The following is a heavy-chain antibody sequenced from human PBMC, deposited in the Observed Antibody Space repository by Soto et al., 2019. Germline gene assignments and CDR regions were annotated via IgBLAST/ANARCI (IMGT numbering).Heavy chain of an antibody. Sequence: PSETLSLTCTVSGGSISSYYWSWIRQPPGKGLEWIGYIYYSGSTNYNPSLKSRVTISVDTSKNQFSLKLSSVTAADTAVYYCARCGSGSYYKNYYYYYMDVWGKGTTVTVSS. CDR3: ARCGSGSYYKNYYYYYMDV. D-gene: IGHD3-10*01. V-gene: IGHV4-59*01. CDR2: IYYSGST. CDR1: GGSISSYY. J-gene: IGHJ6*03.